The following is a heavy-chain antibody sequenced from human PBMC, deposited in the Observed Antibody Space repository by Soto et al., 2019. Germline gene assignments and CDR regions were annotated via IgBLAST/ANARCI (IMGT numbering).Heavy chain of an antibody. J-gene: IGHJ6*03. Sequence: PSETLSLTCTVSDDSISDDYWTWIRQPPGKALEWIGYVYYSGSTSYNPSFKSRVTIAVDTSKTQFSLKLNSVTAADTAVYYCARVRTTLDFYYYYMDVWGIGTTVTVSS. V-gene: IGHV4-59*08. D-gene: IGHD3-10*01. CDR1: DDSISDDY. CDR3: ARVRTTLDFYYYYMDV. CDR2: VYYSGST.